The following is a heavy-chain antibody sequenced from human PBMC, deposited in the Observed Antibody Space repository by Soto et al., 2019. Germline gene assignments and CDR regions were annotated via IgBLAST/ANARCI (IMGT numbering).Heavy chain of an antibody. D-gene: IGHD2-2*01. J-gene: IGHJ4*02. CDR3: AREIVVARGESYFDY. CDR2: IRQDGSEK. CDR1: GLTFSSNW. Sequence: GGSLRLSCVGSGLTFSSNWMTWVRQAPGKGLERVGNIRQDGSEKNYVDSVKGRFTISRDNAKNSLYLQMSSLRAEDTAVYYCAREIVVARGESYFDYWGPGTLVTVSS. V-gene: IGHV3-7*04.